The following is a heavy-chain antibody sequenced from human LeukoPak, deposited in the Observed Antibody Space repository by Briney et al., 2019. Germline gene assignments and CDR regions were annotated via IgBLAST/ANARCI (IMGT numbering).Heavy chain of an antibody. J-gene: IGHJ3*02. V-gene: IGHV4-59*01. CDR1: GGSISSYY. D-gene: IGHD6-6*01. CDR3: ARRLEYSSDAFDI. Sequence: SETLSLTCTVSGGSISSYYWSWIRQSPGKGLEWIGYIYYSGSTYYNPSLKSRVTISVDTSKNQFSLKLSSVTAADTAVYYCARRLEYSSDAFDIWGQGTMVTVSS. CDR2: IYYSGST.